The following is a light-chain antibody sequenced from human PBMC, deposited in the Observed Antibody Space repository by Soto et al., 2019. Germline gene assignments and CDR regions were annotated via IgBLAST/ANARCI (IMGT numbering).Light chain of an antibody. J-gene: IGLJ1*01. Sequence: QSALTQPASVSGSPGQSISISCTGTSSDVGGYKYVSWYQQHPGKAPKLLIYEVSNRPSGVSNRFSGSKSGNTASVTISGLQAEEEADYYCSSYTSTNTQVFGTGTKVTVL. CDR1: SSDVGGYKY. V-gene: IGLV2-14*01. CDR3: SSYTSTNTQV. CDR2: EVS.